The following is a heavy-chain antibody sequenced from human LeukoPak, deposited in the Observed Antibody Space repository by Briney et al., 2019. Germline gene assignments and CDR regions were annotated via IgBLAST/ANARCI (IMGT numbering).Heavy chain of an antibody. CDR1: GFTFSSYG. CDR2: IRYDGSNK. CDR3: AKDIPGIAAAGTSWGYFDL. J-gene: IGHJ2*01. Sequence: GGSLRLSCAASGFTFSSYGMHWVRQAPGEGLGWVAFIRYDGSNKYYADSVKGRFTISRDNSKNTLYLQMNSLRAEDTAVYYCAKDIPGIAAAGTSWGYFDLWGRGTLVTVSS. D-gene: IGHD6-13*01. V-gene: IGHV3-30*02.